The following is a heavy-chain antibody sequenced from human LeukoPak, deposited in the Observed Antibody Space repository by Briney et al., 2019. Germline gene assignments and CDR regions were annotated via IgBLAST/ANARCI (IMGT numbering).Heavy chain of an antibody. CDR2: INHSGST. CDR3: ARGRRDFWSGYYIPPYYFDY. V-gene: IGHV4-34*01. D-gene: IGHD3-3*01. J-gene: IGHJ4*02. Sequence: PSETLSLTCAVYGGSFSHYYWSWIRQPPGKGLEWIGEINHSGSTNYNPSLKSRVTISVDTSKNQFSLKLSSVTAADTAVYYCARGRRDFWSGYYIPPYYFDYWGQGTLVTVSS. CDR1: GGSFSHYY.